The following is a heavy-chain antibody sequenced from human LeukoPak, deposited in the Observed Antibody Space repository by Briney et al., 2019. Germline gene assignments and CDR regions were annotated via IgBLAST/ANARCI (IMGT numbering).Heavy chain of an antibody. V-gene: IGHV4-34*01. CDR3: ARSEYSGSYRYSDY. J-gene: IGHJ4*02. CDR2: INHSGST. D-gene: IGHD1-26*01. Sequence: SETLSLTCAVYGGSFSGYYWSWIRQPPGKGLEWIGEINHSGSTNYNPSLKRRVTISVDTSKNQLSLKLSSVTAADTAVYYCARSEYSGSYRYSDYWGQGTLVTVSS. CDR1: GGSFSGYY.